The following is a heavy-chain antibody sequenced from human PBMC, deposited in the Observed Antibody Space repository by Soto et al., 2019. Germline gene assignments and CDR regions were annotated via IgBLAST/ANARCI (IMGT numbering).Heavy chain of an antibody. Sequence: SETLSLTCTVSGGSISSYYWSWIRQPPGKGLEWIGYIYYSGSTNYNPSLKGRVTISVDTSKNQFSLKLSSVTAADTAVYYCARERSSGCVDWGQGTLVTVSS. CDR3: ARERSSGCVD. D-gene: IGHD6-19*01. V-gene: IGHV4-59*01. CDR1: GGSISSYY. CDR2: IYYSGST. J-gene: IGHJ4*02.